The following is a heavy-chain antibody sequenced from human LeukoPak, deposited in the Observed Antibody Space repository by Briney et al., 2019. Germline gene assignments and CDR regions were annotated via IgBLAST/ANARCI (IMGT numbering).Heavy chain of an antibody. Sequence: SQTLSLTCAVSGGSISSGGYSWSWIRQPPGKGLEWIGYIYHSGSTYYNPSLKSRVTISVDTSKNQFSLKLSSVTAADTAAYYCARFVTIFRPLVTPTYYFDYWGQGTLVTVSS. D-gene: IGHD3-3*01. CDR1: GGSISSGGYS. J-gene: IGHJ4*02. V-gene: IGHV4-30-2*02. CDR3: ARFVTIFRPLVTPTYYFDY. CDR2: IYHSGST.